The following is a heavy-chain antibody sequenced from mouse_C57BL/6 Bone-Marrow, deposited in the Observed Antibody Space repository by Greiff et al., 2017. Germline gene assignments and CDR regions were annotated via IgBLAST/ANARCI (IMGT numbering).Heavy chain of an antibody. CDR1: FFTINYYY. CDR2: IDPENGDT. Sequence: VQLQQSVAALFPPVASFPSSFTSSFFTINYYYIHFFKHTPEHFLEWIGWIDPENGDTEYASKFQVQATITADTSSNTAYLQLNSLTSEDTAVYYCTSSYYDYCQGDYWGQGTSVTVSS. V-gene: IGHV14-4*01. CDR3: TSSYYDYCQGDY. D-gene: IGHD2-4*01. J-gene: IGHJ4*01.